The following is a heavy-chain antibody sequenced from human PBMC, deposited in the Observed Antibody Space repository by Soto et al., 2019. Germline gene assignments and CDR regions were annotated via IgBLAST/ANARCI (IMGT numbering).Heavy chain of an antibody. CDR3: ASSPSSGY. CDR2: IYSGGST. D-gene: IGHD6-19*01. V-gene: IGHV3-66*01. CDR1: GFTVSNNY. J-gene: IGHJ4*02. Sequence: EVQLVESGGALVQPGGSLRLSCAASGFTVSNNYMSWVRQAPGKGLEGVSVIYSGGSTYYADSVKGRFTISRDNSKNPLYLQMNSLRAEDTALYYCASSPSSGYWGQGTLVTVSS.